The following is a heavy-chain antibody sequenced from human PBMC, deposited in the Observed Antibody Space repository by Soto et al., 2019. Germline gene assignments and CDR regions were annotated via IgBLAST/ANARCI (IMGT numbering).Heavy chain of an antibody. J-gene: IGHJ4*02. Sequence: QVQLVQSGAEVKRPGCSVKVSSKATGGTFGSYTISWVRQAPGKGLEWMGRIIPILGIANYAQKFQGRVTITADKSTSTAYMELSSLRSEDTAVYYCASSYGDYSVGYWGQGTLVTVSS. D-gene: IGHD4-17*01. CDR3: ASSYGDYSVGY. V-gene: IGHV1-69*02. CDR1: GGTFGSYT. CDR2: IIPILGIA.